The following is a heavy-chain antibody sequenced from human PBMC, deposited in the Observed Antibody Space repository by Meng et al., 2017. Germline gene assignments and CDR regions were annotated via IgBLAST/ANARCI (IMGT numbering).Heavy chain of an antibody. CDR3: AKDAGAITMIVVFDY. CDR1: GFTFSSYA. Sequence: GESLKISCAASGFTFSSYAMSWVRQAPGKGLEWVSAISGSGGSTYYADSVKGRFTISRGNSKNTLYLQMNSLRAEDTAVYYCAKDAGAITMIVVFDYWGQGTLVTVSS. D-gene: IGHD3-22*01. V-gene: IGHV3-23*01. CDR2: ISGSGGST. J-gene: IGHJ4*02.